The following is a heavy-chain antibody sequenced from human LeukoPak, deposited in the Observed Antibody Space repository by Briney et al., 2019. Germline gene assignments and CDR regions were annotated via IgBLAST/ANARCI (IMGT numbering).Heavy chain of an antibody. J-gene: IGHJ3*02. CDR2: IKTDGSEK. CDR1: GFTFSNHW. Sequence: GGSLRLSCIVSGFTFSNHWMSWVRQAPGKGLEWVANIKTDGSEKYYVDSVKGRFTISRDNPKNSPYLQMNSLRADDTALYYCVRDSGSCRGCAFDIWGQGTVVTVSS. CDR3: VRDSGSCRGCAFDI. V-gene: IGHV3-7*01. D-gene: IGHD6-13*01.